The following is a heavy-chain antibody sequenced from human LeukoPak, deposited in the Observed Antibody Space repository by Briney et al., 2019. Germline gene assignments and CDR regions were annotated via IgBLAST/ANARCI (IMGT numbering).Heavy chain of an antibody. J-gene: IGHJ3*02. CDR1: GYSISSGYY. Sequence: SETLSLTCTVSGYSISSGYYWGWIRQPPGKGLEWIGSIFHSGSTYYNLSLKSRVTIVDTSKNQFSLKLSSVTAADTAVYYCARVGVGANGAFDIWGQGTMVTVSS. CDR2: IFHSGST. D-gene: IGHD1-26*01. CDR3: ARVGVGANGAFDI. V-gene: IGHV4-38-2*02.